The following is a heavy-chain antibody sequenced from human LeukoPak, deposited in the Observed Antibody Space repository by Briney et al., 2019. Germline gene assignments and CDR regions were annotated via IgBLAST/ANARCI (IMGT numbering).Heavy chain of an antibody. J-gene: IGHJ4*02. V-gene: IGHV4-59*01. Sequence: SETVSLTCTVSGGSISSYYWNWIRQPPGKGLEWIGYIYYSGSTNYNPSLKSRVTISVDMSKNQFSLKLSSVTAADTAVYYCARGADSSGYYSIFYFDYWGQGTLVTVSS. D-gene: IGHD3-22*01. CDR2: IYYSGST. CDR3: ARGADSSGYYSIFYFDY. CDR1: GGSISSYY.